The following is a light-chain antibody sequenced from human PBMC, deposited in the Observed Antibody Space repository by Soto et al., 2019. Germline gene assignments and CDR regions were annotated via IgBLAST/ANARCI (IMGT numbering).Light chain of an antibody. CDR3: QQNNNWPPLT. Sequence: DILVTQSPATLSVSPGERATLSCRASQSISNNLAWYQQKPGQAPRLLIYDASTRATGIPERFSGSGSGTEFTPTISSLQSEDFAVYYCQQNNNWPPLTFGGGTKVEFK. CDR1: QSISNN. CDR2: DAS. V-gene: IGKV3-15*01. J-gene: IGKJ4*01.